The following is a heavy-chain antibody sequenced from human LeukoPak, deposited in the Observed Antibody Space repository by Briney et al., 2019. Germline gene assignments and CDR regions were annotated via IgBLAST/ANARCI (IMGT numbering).Heavy chain of an antibody. Sequence: SETLSLTCAVYGGSFSGYYWSWIRQPPGKGLEWIGEINHSGSSNYNPSLKSRVTISVDTSKNQFSLKLISVTAADTDVYYCARGGTYCSSTSCYDYYYYYMDVWGKGTTVTVSS. V-gene: IGHV4-34*01. CDR3: ARGGTYCSSTSCYDYYYYYMDV. CDR2: INHSGSS. CDR1: GGSFSGYY. D-gene: IGHD2-2*01. J-gene: IGHJ6*03.